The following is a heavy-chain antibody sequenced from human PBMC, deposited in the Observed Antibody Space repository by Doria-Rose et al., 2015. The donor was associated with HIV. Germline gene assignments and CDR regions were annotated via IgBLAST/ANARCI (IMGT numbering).Heavy chain of an antibody. CDR1: GFSFESYA. V-gene: IGHV3-9*01. J-gene: IGHJ6*03. CDR2: ISWDSGAK. D-gene: IGHD3-3*01. CDR3: AKAPIIGPKYYFYMDV. Sequence: LKESGGGLVQPGRSLRLSCVGSGFSFESYAVHWVRLAPGKGLELVAGISWDSGAKGNADSVEGRFTISRDNAKKSVYLEMRSLRPEDTAFYYCAKAPIIGPKYYFYMDVWGKGTSVTVSS.